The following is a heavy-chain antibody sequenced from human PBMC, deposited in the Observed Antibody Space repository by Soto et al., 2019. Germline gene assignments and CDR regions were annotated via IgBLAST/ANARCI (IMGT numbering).Heavy chain of an antibody. D-gene: IGHD1-26*01. V-gene: IGHV1-69*02. CDR1: GGTFTDYT. Sequence: QVQLVQSGAEVKKPGSSVKVSCKASGGTFTDYTFTWVRQAPGQGLEWMGRIIPVLDLSNYAQKFQGRVTXTXXKSTTTSYMELSGLTSEDTAVYYCAKKLGPSAFDLWGRGTLVTVSS. CDR3: AKKLGPSAFDL. J-gene: IGHJ2*01. CDR2: IIPVLDLS.